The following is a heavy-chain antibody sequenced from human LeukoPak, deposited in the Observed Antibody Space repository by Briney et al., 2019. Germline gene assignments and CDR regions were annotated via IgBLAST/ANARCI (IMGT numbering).Heavy chain of an antibody. J-gene: IGHJ5*02. Sequence: ASVKVSCKASGYTFTSYGISWVRQAPGHGLEWMGWISAYNGNTNYAQKLQGRVTMTTDTSTSTAYMGLRILRSDDTAVYYCAGAFGVLGGRNWFDPWGQGTLVTVSS. D-gene: IGHD3-10*01. CDR2: ISAYNGNT. V-gene: IGHV1-18*01. CDR3: AGAFGVLGGRNWFDP. CDR1: GYTFTSYG.